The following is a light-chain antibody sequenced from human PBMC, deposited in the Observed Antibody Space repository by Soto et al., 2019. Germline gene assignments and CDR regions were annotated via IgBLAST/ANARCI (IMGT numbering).Light chain of an antibody. Sequence: QSVLTQPRSVSGSPGQSVTISCSGTSSDVGAYNYVSWYQHHPGKAPKLMIHDVSKRPSGVPDRFSGSKSGNAASLTISGLQAEDEADYYCCSYAGSYTVVFGGGTKLTVL. CDR3: CSYAGSYTVV. J-gene: IGLJ2*01. CDR1: SSDVGAYNY. CDR2: DVS. V-gene: IGLV2-11*01.